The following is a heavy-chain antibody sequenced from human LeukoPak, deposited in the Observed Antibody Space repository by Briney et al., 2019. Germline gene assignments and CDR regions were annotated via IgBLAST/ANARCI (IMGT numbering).Heavy chain of an antibody. J-gene: IGHJ5*02. CDR3: ARDYDYGGNWFDP. Sequence: QPGGSLRLSCAASGFTFSSSWMHWVRQAPGKGLVWVSRINSYGSSTSYADSVKGRFTISRDNAKNTLYLQMNSLRAADTDVYYCARDYDYGGNWFDPWGQGTLVTVSS. D-gene: IGHD4-23*01. CDR2: INSYGSST. CDR1: GFTFSSSW. V-gene: IGHV3-74*01.